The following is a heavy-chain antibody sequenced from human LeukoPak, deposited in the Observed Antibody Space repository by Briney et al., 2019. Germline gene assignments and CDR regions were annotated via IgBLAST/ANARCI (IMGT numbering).Heavy chain of an antibody. V-gene: IGHV4-30-2*01. CDR3: ARGALMGDTGP. D-gene: IGHD3-16*01. Sequence: SETLSLTCAVSGGSISGGGYSWSWIRQPPGKGLEWIGYIYHSGSTYYNPSLKSRVTISVDRSKNQFSLKLSSVTAADTAVYYCARGALMGDTGPWGQGTLVTVSS. J-gene: IGHJ5*02. CDR2: IYHSGST. CDR1: GGSISGGGYS.